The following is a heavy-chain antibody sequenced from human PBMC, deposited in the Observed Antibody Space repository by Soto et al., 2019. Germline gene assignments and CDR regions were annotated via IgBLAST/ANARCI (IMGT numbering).Heavy chain of an antibody. J-gene: IGHJ3*02. CDR2: IIPIFGTA. Sequence: SVKVSCKASGGTFSSYAISWVRQAPGQGLEWMGGIIPIFGTANYAQKFQGRVTITADESTSTAYMELSSLGSEDTAVYYCASTVAGTQNAFDIWGQGTMVTVSS. CDR3: ASTVAGTQNAFDI. D-gene: IGHD6-19*01. V-gene: IGHV1-69*13. CDR1: GGTFSSYA.